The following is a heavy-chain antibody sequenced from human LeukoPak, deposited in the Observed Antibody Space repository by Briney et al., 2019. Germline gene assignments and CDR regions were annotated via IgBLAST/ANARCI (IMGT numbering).Heavy chain of an antibody. CDR2: INPNSGGT. J-gene: IGHJ5*02. CDR1: GYTFTGYY. CDR3: AREGCSSTSCYT. Sequence: ASVKVSCKASGYTFTGYYMHWVRQAPGQGLEWMGWINPNSGGTNYAQKLQGRVTMTRDTSISTAYMELSRLRSDDTAVYYCAREGCSSTSCYTWGQGTLVTVSS. V-gene: IGHV1-2*02. D-gene: IGHD2-2*02.